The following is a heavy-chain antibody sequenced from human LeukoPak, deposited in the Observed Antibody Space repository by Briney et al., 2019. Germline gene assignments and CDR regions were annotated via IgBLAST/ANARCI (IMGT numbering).Heavy chain of an antibody. CDR2: IWYDGSNK. CDR1: GFTFSSYA. J-gene: IGHJ6*02. Sequence: HPGGSLRLSCAASGFTFSSYAMHWVRQAPGKGLEWVAVIWYDGSNKYYADSVKGRFTISRDNSKNTLYLQMNSLRAEDTAVYYCARAPLAVAGNYGMDVWGQGTTVTVSS. V-gene: IGHV3-33*08. CDR3: ARAPLAVAGNYGMDV. D-gene: IGHD6-19*01.